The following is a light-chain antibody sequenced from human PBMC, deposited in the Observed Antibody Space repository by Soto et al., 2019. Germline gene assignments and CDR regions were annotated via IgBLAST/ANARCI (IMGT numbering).Light chain of an antibody. CDR3: SSYAGYSTSVV. CDR1: SSDVGSYNL. J-gene: IGLJ2*01. CDR2: EAN. V-gene: IGLV2-23*01. Sequence: QSALTQPASVSGSPGQSITISCTGTSSDVGSYNLVSWYQQHPGKAPKLMIYEANKRPSGVSDRFSGSKSGNTASLIISGLQAEDEAEYYCSSYAGYSTSVVFGGGTKLTVL.